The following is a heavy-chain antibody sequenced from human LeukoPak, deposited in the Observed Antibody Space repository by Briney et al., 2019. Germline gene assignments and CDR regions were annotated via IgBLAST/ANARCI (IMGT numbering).Heavy chain of an antibody. CDR1: GYTFTDYF. J-gene: IGHJ2*01. Sequence: ASVKVSCKASGYTFTDYFLHWVRQAPGQGLEWMGRINPKRGDINYAQKFQGWVSLTWNTSISTAYMDLSSLSSDDTAIYYCARVWQGFFDLWGRGTLVTVFS. D-gene: IGHD3-16*01. CDR2: INPKRGDI. CDR3: ARVWQGFFDL. V-gene: IGHV1-2*04.